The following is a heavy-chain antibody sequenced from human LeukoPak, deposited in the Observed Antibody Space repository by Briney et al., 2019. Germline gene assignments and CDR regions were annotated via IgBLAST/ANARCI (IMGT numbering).Heavy chain of an antibody. CDR2: ISGSGGST. D-gene: IGHD3-3*01. CDR3: AKASIFGVVIHYYYYMDV. Sequence: GGSLRLSCAASGFTFSSYAMSWVRQAPGKGLEWVSAISGSGGSTYYADSVKGRFTISRDNSKNTLYLQMNSLRAEDTAVYYCAKASIFGVVIHYYYYMDVWGKGTTVTVSS. CDR1: GFTFSSYA. J-gene: IGHJ6*03. V-gene: IGHV3-23*01.